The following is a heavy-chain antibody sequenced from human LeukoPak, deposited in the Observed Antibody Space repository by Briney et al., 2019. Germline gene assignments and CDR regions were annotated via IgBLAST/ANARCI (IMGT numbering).Heavy chain of an antibody. D-gene: IGHD4-17*01. V-gene: IGHV3-9*01. CDR1: GFTFDDYA. CDR2: ISWNSGSI. Sequence: PGGSLRLSCAASGFTFDDYAMHWVRQAPGKGLEGVSGISWNSGSIGYADSVKGRFTISRDNAKNSLYLQMNSLRAEDTALYYCAKGDYGNIIDYWGQGTLVTVSS. CDR3: AKGDYGNIIDY. J-gene: IGHJ4*02.